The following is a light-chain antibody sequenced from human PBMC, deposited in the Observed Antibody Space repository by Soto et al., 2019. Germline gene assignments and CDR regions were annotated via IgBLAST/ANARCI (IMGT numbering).Light chain of an antibody. J-gene: IGKJ5*01. CDR3: QQYNNWPPH. CDR2: GAS. Sequence: EIVMTQSPSTLSVSPGERATLSCRACQSVSSNLACYQQKPGQAPRLLIYGASTRATGIPARFSGSGSGTEFTLTISSLQSEDFAVYYCQQYNNWPPHFGQGTRLEIK. CDR1: QSVSSN. V-gene: IGKV3-15*01.